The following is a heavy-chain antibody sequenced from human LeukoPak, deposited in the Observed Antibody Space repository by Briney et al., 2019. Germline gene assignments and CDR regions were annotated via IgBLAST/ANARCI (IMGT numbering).Heavy chain of an antibody. CDR1: GYTFTSYY. Sequence: GASVKVSCKASGYTFTSYYMHWVRQAPGQGLEWMGIINPSGGSTSYAQKFQGRVTMTRDTSTSTVYMELSSLRSEDTAVYYCARDGNYFDTTPNWFDTWGQGTLVTVSS. CDR3: ARDGNYFDTTPNWFDT. D-gene: IGHD3-22*01. CDR2: INPSGGST. J-gene: IGHJ5*02. V-gene: IGHV1-46*01.